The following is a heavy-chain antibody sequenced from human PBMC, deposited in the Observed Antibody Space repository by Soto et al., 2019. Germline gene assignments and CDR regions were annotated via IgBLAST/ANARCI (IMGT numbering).Heavy chain of an antibody. Sequence: HVQLVESGGGVVQPGRSLRLSCAASGFTFSSYAMHWVRQAPGKGLEWVAVISYDGSNKYYADSVKGRFTISRDNSKNTLYLQMNSLRAEDTAVYYCARDRWYSSSWYGYYYYGMDVWGQGTTVTVSS. V-gene: IGHV3-30-3*01. CDR1: GFTFSSYA. CDR2: ISYDGSNK. D-gene: IGHD6-13*01. CDR3: ARDRWYSSSWYGYYYYGMDV. J-gene: IGHJ6*02.